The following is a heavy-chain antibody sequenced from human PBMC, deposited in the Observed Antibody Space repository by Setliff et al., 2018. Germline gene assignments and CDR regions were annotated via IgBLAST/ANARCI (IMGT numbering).Heavy chain of an antibody. V-gene: IGHV1-69*13. D-gene: IGHD2-2*01. CDR3: ARAPLMVVVPPDAHRFDP. Sequence: SVKVSCKASGGTFSSYAINWVRQAPGQGLEWMGGIIPMFGTTNYAQKFQGRVTITADESTTTAYMELSSLRSEDTAVYYCARAPLMVVVPPDAHRFDPWGQGTLVTVSS. CDR1: GGTFSSYA. J-gene: IGHJ5*02. CDR2: IIPMFGTT.